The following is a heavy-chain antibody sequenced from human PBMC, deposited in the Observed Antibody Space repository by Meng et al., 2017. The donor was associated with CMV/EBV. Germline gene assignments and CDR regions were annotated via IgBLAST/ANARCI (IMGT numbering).Heavy chain of an antibody. J-gene: IGHJ3*02. CDR1: GYTFTGYY. V-gene: IGHV1-2*02. CDR2: INPNSGGT. Sequence: ASVKVSCKASGYTFTGYYMRWVRQAPGQGLEWMGWINPNSGGTNYAQKFQGRVTMTRDTSISTAYMELSRLRSDDTAVYYCARGGAYCGGDCYSFAFDIWGQGTMVTVSS. CDR3: ARGGAYCGGDCYSFAFDI. D-gene: IGHD2-21*01.